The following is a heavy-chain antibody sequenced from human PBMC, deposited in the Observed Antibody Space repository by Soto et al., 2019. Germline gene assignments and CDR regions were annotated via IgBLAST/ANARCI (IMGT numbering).Heavy chain of an antibody. CDR1: GGSFSGYY. CDR2: INHRGST. Sequence: SETLSLTCAGYGGSFSGYYWSWIRQTPGKGLEWLGEINHRGSTNYNPSLKSRVTISVDTSRTQFSLNLSSVTAADTAVYYCARELPQRQGRNMDVWGQGTTVTVSS. V-gene: IGHV4-34*01. CDR3: ARELPQRQGRNMDV. J-gene: IGHJ6*02. D-gene: IGHD1-1*01.